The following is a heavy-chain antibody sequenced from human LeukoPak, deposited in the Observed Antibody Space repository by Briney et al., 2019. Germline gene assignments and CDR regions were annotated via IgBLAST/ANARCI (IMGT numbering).Heavy chain of an antibody. V-gene: IGHV1-24*01. D-gene: IGHD3-22*01. CDR1: GYTLTELS. Sequence: ASVNVSCKVSGYTLTELSMHWVRQAPGKGLEWMGGFDPEDGETIYAQKFQGRVTMTEDTSTDTAYMELSSLRSEDTAVYYCATDHLVYYDSSVSFDYWGQGTLVTVSS. CDR2: FDPEDGET. J-gene: IGHJ4*02. CDR3: ATDHLVYYDSSVSFDY.